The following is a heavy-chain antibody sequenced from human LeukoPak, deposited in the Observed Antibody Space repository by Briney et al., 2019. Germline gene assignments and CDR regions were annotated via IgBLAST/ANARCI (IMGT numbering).Heavy chain of an antibody. V-gene: IGHV3-30*03. CDR3: ARDRRTTYYYYYGMDV. Sequence: PGGSLRLSCAASGFTFSSYGMHWVRQAPGKGLEWVAVISYDGSNKYYADSVKGRFTISRDNSKNTLYLQMNSLRAEDTAVYYCARDRRTTYYYYYGMDVWGQGTTVTVSS. CDR2: ISYDGSNK. CDR1: GFTFSSYG. D-gene: IGHD4-17*01. J-gene: IGHJ6*02.